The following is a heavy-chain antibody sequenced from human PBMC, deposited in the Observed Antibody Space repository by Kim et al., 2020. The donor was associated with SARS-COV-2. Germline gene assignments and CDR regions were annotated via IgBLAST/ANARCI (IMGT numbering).Heavy chain of an antibody. J-gene: IGHJ5*02. V-gene: IGHV1-2*02. CDR2: INPNSGGT. CDR3: ARALGYCRGGSCYP. CDR1: GYSFTDYY. Sequence: ASVKVSCKASGYSFTDYYVHWVRQAPGQGLEWMGWINPNSGGTKYAQKFQGRVTMTTDTSISTAYMEVRSLRSDDMAVYFCARALGYCRGGSCYPWGQGTRVTVSS. D-gene: IGHD2-15*01.